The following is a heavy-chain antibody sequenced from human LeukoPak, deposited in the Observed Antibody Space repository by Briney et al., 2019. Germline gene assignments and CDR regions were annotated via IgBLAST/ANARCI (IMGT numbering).Heavy chain of an antibody. CDR2: SFHSGST. V-gene: IGHV4-59*01. CDR1: GASTSSNN. Sequence: PSETLSLTCTVSGASTSSNNWSWIRQPPGKGLEWIGYSFHSGSTNYHPSLKSRVSMSVDTSTNQVSLRLSSVSAADTAVYYCASESDGYATGWFSGFDFWGQGILVTVSS. D-gene: IGHD6-19*01. J-gene: IGHJ4*02. CDR3: ASESDGYATGWFSGFDF.